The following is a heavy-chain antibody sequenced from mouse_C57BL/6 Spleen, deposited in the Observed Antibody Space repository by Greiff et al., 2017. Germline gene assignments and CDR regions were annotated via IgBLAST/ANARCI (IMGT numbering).Heavy chain of an antibody. CDR2: IYPSDSET. J-gene: IGHJ2*01. CDR1: GYTFTSYW. V-gene: IGHV1-61*01. D-gene: IGHD1-1*01. Sequence: VQLQQPGAELVRPGSSVKLSCKASGYTFTSYWMDWVKQRPGQGLEWIGNIYPSDSETHYNQKFKDKATLTVDKSSSTAYMQLSSLTSEDSAVYYCARSYYGSSYDYGGQGTTLTVSS. CDR3: ARSYYGSSYDY.